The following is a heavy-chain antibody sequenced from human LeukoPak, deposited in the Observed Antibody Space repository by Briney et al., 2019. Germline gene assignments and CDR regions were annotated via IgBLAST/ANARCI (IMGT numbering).Heavy chain of an antibody. J-gene: IGHJ4*02. CDR2: INTDGIST. CDR3: ARFSRGNPDY. D-gene: IGHD2/OR15-2a*01. V-gene: IGHV3-74*01. Sequence: GGSLRLACAASGFTFSSYWVHWVRQAPGKGLGWVSRINTDGISTSYADSVKGRFTISRDNAKNTLYLQMNSLRAEDTAVYYCARFSRGNPDYWGQGTLVTVSS. CDR1: GFTFSSYW.